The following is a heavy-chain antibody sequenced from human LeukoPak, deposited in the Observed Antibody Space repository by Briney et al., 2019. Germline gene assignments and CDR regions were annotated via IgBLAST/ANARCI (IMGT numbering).Heavy chain of an antibody. V-gene: IGHV4-39*01. D-gene: IGHD2-2*02. CDR1: RGSISSSSYY. CDR2: IYYSGST. J-gene: IGHJ5*02. Sequence: SETLSLTCTVSRGSISSSSYYWSWIRQPPGKGLEWIVCIYYSGSTYYNTSLTRRVTISVDTSKIQFSLKLSSVTAADTAGCYCARHGEGYCSSTGCYMDWFDPWGQGTLVTVSS. CDR3: ARHGEGYCSSTGCYMDWFDP.